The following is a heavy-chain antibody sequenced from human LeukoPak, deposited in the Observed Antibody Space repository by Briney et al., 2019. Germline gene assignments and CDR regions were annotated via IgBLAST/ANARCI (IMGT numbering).Heavy chain of an antibody. J-gene: IGHJ4*02. Sequence: GASVKVSCKASGYTFTGYYMHWVRQAPGQGLEWMGRLNPNSGGTNYAQKFQGRVTMTRDTSISTAYMELSRLRSDDTAVYYCARVHDSSGYYYLFDYWGQGTLVTVSS. CDR3: ARVHDSSGYYYLFDY. V-gene: IGHV1-2*06. CDR1: GYTFTGYY. D-gene: IGHD3-22*01. CDR2: LNPNSGGT.